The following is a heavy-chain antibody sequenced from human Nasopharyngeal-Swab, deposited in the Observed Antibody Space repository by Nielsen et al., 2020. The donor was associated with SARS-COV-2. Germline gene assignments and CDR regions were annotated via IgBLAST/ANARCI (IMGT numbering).Heavy chain of an antibody. Sequence: SETLSLTCTVSGYSISSGYYWGWIRQPPGKGLEWIGSIYHSGSTNYNPSLKSRVTISVDTSKNQFSLKLSSVTAADTAVYYCARSNYDFWSGYYSLGWFDPWGQGTLVTVSS. D-gene: IGHD3-3*01. CDR2: IYHSGST. CDR1: GYSISSGYY. V-gene: IGHV4-38-2*02. J-gene: IGHJ5*02. CDR3: ARSNYDFWSGYYSLGWFDP.